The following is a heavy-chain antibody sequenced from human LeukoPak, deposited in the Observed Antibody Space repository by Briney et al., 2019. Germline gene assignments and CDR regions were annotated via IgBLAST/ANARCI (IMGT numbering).Heavy chain of an antibody. CDR1: GYTFINYG. Sequence: GASVKVSCKASGYTFINYGISWVRQAPGQGLEWMGWINAGNGNTKYSQKFQGRVTITRDTSASTAYMELSSLRSEDTAVYYCARAYGSGYGMDVWGQGTTVTVSS. CDR3: ARAYGSGYGMDV. V-gene: IGHV1-3*01. CDR2: INAGNGNT. J-gene: IGHJ6*02. D-gene: IGHD3-10*01.